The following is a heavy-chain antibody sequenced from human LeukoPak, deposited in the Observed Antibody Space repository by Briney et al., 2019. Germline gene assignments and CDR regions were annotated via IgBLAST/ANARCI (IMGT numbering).Heavy chain of an antibody. D-gene: IGHD3-16*02. V-gene: IGHV1-2*02. CDR3: ARDPITFGGVIVIPEILGMDV. J-gene: IGHJ6*02. Sequence: ASVKVSCKASGYTFTGYYMLWVRQAPGQGLEWMGWINPNSGGTNYAQKFQGRGTMTRDTSITTAYMELSRLRSADTAVYYCARDPITFGGVIVIPEILGMDVWGQGTTVTVSS. CDR2: INPNSGGT. CDR1: GYTFTGYY.